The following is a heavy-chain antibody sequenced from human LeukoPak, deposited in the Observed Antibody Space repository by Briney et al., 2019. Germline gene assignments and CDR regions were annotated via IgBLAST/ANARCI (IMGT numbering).Heavy chain of an antibody. CDR1: GFSFSNCA. V-gene: IGHV3-30*18. Sequence: GGSLRLSCAASGFSFSNCAMHWVRQAPGKGLEWVARILSDGNNKFYIDSVKGRFTISRDNSKNTLFLQMNSLTTEDTAIYYCAELSDWDYVYDYWGQGTLVTVSS. D-gene: IGHD1-7*01. J-gene: IGHJ4*02. CDR2: ILSDGNNK. CDR3: AELSDWDYVYDY.